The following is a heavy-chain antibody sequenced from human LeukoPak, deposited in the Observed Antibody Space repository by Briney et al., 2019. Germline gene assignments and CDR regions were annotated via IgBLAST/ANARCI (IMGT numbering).Heavy chain of an antibody. D-gene: IGHD3-10*01. CDR2: ISNNGGYT. V-gene: IGHV3-23*01. CDR1: GFTFSSSA. Sequence: PGGSLRLSCAASGFTFSSSAMSWVRQAPGKGLEWVSAISNNGGYTYYADSVQGRFTISRDNSKSTLCLQMNSLRAEDTAVYYCARDVEVRGIIREYYFDSWGQGTLVTVSS. CDR3: ARDVEVRGIIREYYFDS. J-gene: IGHJ4*02.